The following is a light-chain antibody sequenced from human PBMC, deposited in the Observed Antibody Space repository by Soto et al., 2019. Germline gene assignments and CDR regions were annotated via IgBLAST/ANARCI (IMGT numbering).Light chain of an antibody. CDR1: SSDVGGFNY. V-gene: IGLV2-14*01. J-gene: IGLJ2*01. Sequence: QSVLTQPASVSGSPGQSITISCTGTSSDVGGFNYVSWYQQHPGKAPQLIIYDVSDRPSGVSIRFSGSKSGNTASLTISGLQAEDEADYYCSSYTSSSTLVFGGGTKLTVL. CDR2: DVS. CDR3: SSYTSSSTLV.